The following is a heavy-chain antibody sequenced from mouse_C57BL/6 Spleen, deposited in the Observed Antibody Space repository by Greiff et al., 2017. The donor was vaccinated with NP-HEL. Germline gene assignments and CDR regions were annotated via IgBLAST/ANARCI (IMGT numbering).Heavy chain of an antibody. CDR2: IDPEDGDT. D-gene: IGHD4-1*01. J-gene: IGHJ3*01. CDR1: GFNIKDYY. V-gene: IGHV14-1*01. CDR3: TGLTGSWFAY. Sequence: EVQLQQSGAELVRPGASVKLSCTASGFNIKDYYMHWVKQRPEQGLEWIGRIDPEDGDTEYDPKFQGKAAMTADTSSNTAYLQLSSLTSEDTAFYYCTGLTGSWFAYWGQGTRVTVSA.